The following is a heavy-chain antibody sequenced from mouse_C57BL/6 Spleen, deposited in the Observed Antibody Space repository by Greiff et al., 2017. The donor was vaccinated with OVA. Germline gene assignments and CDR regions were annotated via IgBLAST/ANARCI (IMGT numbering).Heavy chain of an antibody. J-gene: IGHJ4*01. Sequence: VQLVESGPGLVQPSQSLSITCTVSGFSLTSYGVHWVRQSPGKGLEWLGVIWSGGSTDYNAAFISRLSISKDNSKSQVFFKMNSLQADDTAIYYCARKNYDGYYDAMDYWGQGTSVTVSS. V-gene: IGHV2-2*01. CDR1: GFSLTSYG. CDR3: ARKNYDGYYDAMDY. CDR2: IWSGGST. D-gene: IGHD2-3*01.